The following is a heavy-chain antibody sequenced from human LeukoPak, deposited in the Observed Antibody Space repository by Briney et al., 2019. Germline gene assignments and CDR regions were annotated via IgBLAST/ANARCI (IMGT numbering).Heavy chain of an antibody. V-gene: IGHV3-21*01. Sequence: GGSLRLSCAASGFPFSRYSMNWVRQAPGKGLEWVSSISSSSTYIYYADSVKGRFTISRDYSKNTLYLQMNSLRAEDTAVYYCAKTGGDSVLYYYYMDVWGKGTTVTVSS. J-gene: IGHJ6*03. CDR3: AKTGGDSVLYYYYMDV. CDR2: ISSSSTYI. CDR1: GFPFSRYS. D-gene: IGHD3-10*01.